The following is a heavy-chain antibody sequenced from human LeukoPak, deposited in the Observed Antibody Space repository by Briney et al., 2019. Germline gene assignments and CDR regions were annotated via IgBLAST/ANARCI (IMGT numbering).Heavy chain of an antibody. CDR2: IYYSGST. CDR1: GGSISSYY. D-gene: IGHD2-2*02. J-gene: IGHJ6*02. V-gene: IGHV4-59*01. CDR3: ARDTRQVVVVPAAINGGYYYYYGMDV. Sequence: KPSETLSLTCTVSGGSISSYYWSWIRQPPGKGLEWIGYIYYSGSTNYNPSLKSRVTISVDTSKNQFSLKLSSVTAADTAVYYCARDTRQVVVVPAAINGGYYYYYGMDVWGQGTTVTVSS.